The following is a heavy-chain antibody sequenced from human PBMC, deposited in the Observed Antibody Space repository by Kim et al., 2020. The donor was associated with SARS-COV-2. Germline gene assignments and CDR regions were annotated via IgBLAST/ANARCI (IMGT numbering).Heavy chain of an antibody. V-gene: IGHV3-9*01. CDR3: AKDSSVTTGGWFDP. Sequence: GGSLRLSCAASGFTFDDYAMHWVRQAPGKGLEWVSGISWNSGSIGYADSVKGRFTISRDNAKNSLYLQMNSLRAEDTALYYCAKDSSVTTGGWFDPWGQGTLVTVSS. D-gene: IGHD4-17*01. CDR2: ISWNSGSI. J-gene: IGHJ5*02. CDR1: GFTFDDYA.